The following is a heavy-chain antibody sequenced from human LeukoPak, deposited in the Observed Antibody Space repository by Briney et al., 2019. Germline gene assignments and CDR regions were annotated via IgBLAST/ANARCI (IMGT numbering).Heavy chain of an antibody. D-gene: IGHD1-26*01. CDR2: INQDGSQK. Sequence: PGGSLRLSCAASGFTFGSCWMNWVRQTPGKGLEWVANINQDGSQKFYVDSVKGRFTISRDNSKNALSLQMNSLRVEDMAVYYCAKENPVGGTNYFDYWGQGTLVTVSS. V-gene: IGHV3-7*03. J-gene: IGHJ4*02. CDR1: GFTFGSCW. CDR3: AKENPVGGTNYFDY.